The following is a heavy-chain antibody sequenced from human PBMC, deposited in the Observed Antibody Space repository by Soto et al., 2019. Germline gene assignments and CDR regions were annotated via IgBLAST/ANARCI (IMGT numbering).Heavy chain of an antibody. Sequence: QLQLQESGSGLVRPSQTLSLTCAVSGGSISSGGYSWNWIRQPPGKGLEWIGYIYHSGSTLYNPSLKSRVTIAVDKSKTQFSLKLSSVTAADTAVYYCVIDQLEGNWFDPWGQGTLVTVSS. D-gene: IGHD1-1*01. CDR1: GGSISSGGYS. J-gene: IGHJ5*02. V-gene: IGHV4-30-2*01. CDR3: VIDQLEGNWFDP. CDR2: IYHSGST.